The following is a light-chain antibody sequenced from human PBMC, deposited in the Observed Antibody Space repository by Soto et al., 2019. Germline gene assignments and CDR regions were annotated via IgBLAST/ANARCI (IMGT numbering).Light chain of an antibody. CDR2: SVS. V-gene: IGKV1-39*01. CDR1: HSIGIY. J-gene: IGKJ2*01. CDR3: QQSTVAPRT. Sequence: DIQMTQSPSSLSASVGDRVTITCRASHSIGIYLSWYHQKPGKAPQLLIYSVSTLVSGVPSRFSGGGSGTDFTLTISSLQPEDFATYYCQQSTVAPRTFGQGTKLDIK.